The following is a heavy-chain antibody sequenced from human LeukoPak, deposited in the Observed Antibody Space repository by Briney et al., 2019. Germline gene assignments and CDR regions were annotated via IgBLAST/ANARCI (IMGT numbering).Heavy chain of an antibody. CDR1: GGSFSGYY. CDR3: ARHAIVGATGFDY. J-gene: IGHJ4*02. Sequence: SETLSLTCAVYGGSFSGYYWSWIRQPPGKGLEWIGEINHSGSTNYNPSLKSRVTISVDTSKNQFSLKLSSVTAADTAVYYCARHAIVGATGFDYWGQGTLVTVSS. D-gene: IGHD1-26*01. CDR2: INHSGST. V-gene: IGHV4-34*01.